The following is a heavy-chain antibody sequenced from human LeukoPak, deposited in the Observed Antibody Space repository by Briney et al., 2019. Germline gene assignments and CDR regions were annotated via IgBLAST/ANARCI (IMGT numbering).Heavy chain of an antibody. D-gene: IGHD6-19*01. CDR2: ISAYNGNT. V-gene: IGHV1-18*01. Sequence: ASVKVSCKTSGYTFTSYGISWVRQAHGQGLEWMGWISAYNGNTNYAQKLQGRVTMTTDTSTSTAYMELRSLRSDDTAVYYCARVRVGGWYFDYWGQGTLVTVSS. CDR1: GYTFTSYG. J-gene: IGHJ4*02. CDR3: ARVRVGGWYFDY.